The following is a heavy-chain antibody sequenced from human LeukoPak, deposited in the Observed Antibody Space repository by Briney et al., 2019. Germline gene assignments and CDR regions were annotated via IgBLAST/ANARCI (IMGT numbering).Heavy chain of an antibody. J-gene: IGHJ4*02. CDR1: GGSFSGYY. CDR3: ARGGTDSSDYYWGFYYFDY. Sequence: SETLSLTCAVYGGSFSGYYWTWLRQIPGKGLEWIGQINHSGSATYSPSLKRRLTISVATSTIQFSLELSSVTAADTAVYYCARGGTDSSDYYWGFYYFDYWGRGTLVTVSS. V-gene: IGHV4-34*01. D-gene: IGHD3-22*01. CDR2: INHSGSA.